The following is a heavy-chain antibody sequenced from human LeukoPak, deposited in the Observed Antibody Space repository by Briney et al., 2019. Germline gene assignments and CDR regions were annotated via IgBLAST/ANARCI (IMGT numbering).Heavy chain of an antibody. CDR1: GGSFIGYD. V-gene: IGHV4-34*01. CDR2: INHSGGT. Sequence: PSETLSLTCAVYGGSFIGYDWTWIRQPPGKGLEWIGEINHSGGTNYNPSLKSRVTISVDTSKNQFSLKLSSVTAADTAVYYCTSGIAVALGYWGQGTLVTVSS. J-gene: IGHJ4*02. CDR3: TSGIAVALGY. D-gene: IGHD6-19*01.